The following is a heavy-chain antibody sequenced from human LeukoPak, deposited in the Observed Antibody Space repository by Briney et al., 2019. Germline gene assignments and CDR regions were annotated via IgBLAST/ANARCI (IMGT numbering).Heavy chain of an antibody. CDR3: ARRGPGDGYSRGLLYY. D-gene: IGHD5-24*01. V-gene: IGHV4-38-2*01. Sequence: QPSETLSLTCAVSSLSISSGYYWVWIRQPPGQGLEWTGSIHHSGSTYYNPSLRSRVTISVDTSKNQSSLKLTSVTAADTAMYYCARRGPGDGYSRGLLYYWGQGTLVTVSS. CDR2: IHHSGST. CDR1: SLSISSGYY. J-gene: IGHJ4*02.